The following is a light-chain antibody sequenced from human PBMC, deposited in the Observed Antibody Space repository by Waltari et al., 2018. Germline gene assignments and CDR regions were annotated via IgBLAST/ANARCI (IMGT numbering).Light chain of an antibody. CDR3: CSYASSSWV. Sequence: QSALTQPASVSGSPGQSITISCTGTSSDVGSFNLVSWYQQHPGKAPKLMIYVVTKRPSGVSKRSAGSKSGHTASLTIAGLQAEDEADYYCCSYASSSWVFGGGTRLTVL. V-gene: IGLV2-23*02. J-gene: IGLJ3*02. CDR1: SSDVGSFNL. CDR2: VVT.